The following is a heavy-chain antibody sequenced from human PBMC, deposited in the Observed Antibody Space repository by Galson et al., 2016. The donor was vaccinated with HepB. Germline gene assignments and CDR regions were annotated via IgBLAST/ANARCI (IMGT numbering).Heavy chain of an antibody. D-gene: IGHD6-19*01. CDR3: VRDSQWLGLDY. J-gene: IGHJ4*02. Sequence: SLRLSCAASGVTFNSYWMSWVRQAPGKGLEWVANIKNDGTEKNYFDSVKGRFTISRDNSQNSVFLQMSSLRAEDTAVYYCVRDSQWLGLDYWGQGTLVTVSS. CDR1: GVTFNSYW. V-gene: IGHV3-7*03. CDR2: IKNDGTEK.